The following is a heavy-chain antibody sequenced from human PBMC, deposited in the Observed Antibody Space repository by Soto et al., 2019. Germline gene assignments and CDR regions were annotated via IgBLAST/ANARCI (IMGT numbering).Heavy chain of an antibody. V-gene: IGHV3-23*01. CDR2: ISGSGGTT. J-gene: IGHJ6*02. CDR3: ARDVWETTSRYYGLDL. D-gene: IGHD1-26*01. CDR1: GFTFSSCA. Sequence: GSLRLSCAASGFTFSSCAMTWVRQAPGKRLEWVSGISGSGGTTSYTDSVKGRFTISRDNSKKTLFLEMKSLGVEDTAVYFCARDVWETTSRYYGLDLWGLGTTVTVSS.